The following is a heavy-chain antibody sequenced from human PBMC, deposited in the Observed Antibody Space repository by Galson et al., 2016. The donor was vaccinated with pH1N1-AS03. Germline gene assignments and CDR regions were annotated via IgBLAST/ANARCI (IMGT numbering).Heavy chain of an antibody. CDR2: ISSDGSNK. V-gene: IGHV3-30*04. Sequence: SLRLSCAGSGFTFSPYAMHWVRQAPGKGLEWVAVISSDGSNKYYADSVRGRFTISRDDSKNTLYLQMDSLRVEDTAVYYCARGVVVGLGFDIWGQGTMVTVSS. D-gene: IGHD3-3*01. J-gene: IGHJ3*02. CDR1: GFTFSPYA. CDR3: ARGVVVGLGFDI.